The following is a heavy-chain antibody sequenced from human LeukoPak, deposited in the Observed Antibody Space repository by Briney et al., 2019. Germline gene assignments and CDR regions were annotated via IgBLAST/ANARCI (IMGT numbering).Heavy chain of an antibody. CDR3: AKDTGITIIGWFDY. CDR2: IIPILGIA. V-gene: IGHV1-69*04. J-gene: IGHJ4*02. CDR1: GGTFSSYA. D-gene: IGHD3-22*01. Sequence: SVRVSCKASGGTFSSYAISWVRQAPGQGLEWMGRIIPILGIANYAQKFQGRVTITADKSTSTAYMELSSLRSEDTAVYYCAKDTGITIIGWFDYWGQGTLVTVSS.